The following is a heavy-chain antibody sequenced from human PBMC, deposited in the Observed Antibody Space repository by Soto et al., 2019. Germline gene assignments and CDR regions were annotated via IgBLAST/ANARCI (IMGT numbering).Heavy chain of an antibody. V-gene: IGHV1-69*08. CDR3: ARGLGGRMDD. CDR1: GTIFSSYT. CDR2: IIPILGET. J-gene: IGHJ6*02. Sequence: QVQLVQSGAEVKKPGSSVRVSCKASGTIFSSYTISWVRQAPGQGLEWMGRIIPILGETNSAQKFQDRVTLTADKSTKTAYIELNSLRLEDTAVYYCARGLGGRMDDWGQGTTVTVSS. D-gene: IGHD3-16*01.